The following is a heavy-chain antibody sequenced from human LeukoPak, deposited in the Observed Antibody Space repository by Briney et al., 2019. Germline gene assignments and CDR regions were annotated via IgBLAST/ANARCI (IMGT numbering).Heavy chain of an antibody. CDR1: GFXFSSYE. CDR2: ISSTGTTI. CDR3: ARDERPNAFDI. V-gene: IGHV3-48*03. Sequence: PGGSLRLSCTASGFXFSSYEMNWVRQAPGRGLEWVSYISSTGTTIYYADSVKGRFTISRDNTKNSLYLQMNNLRAEDTAVYYCARDERPNAFDIWGQGTMVTVSS. J-gene: IGHJ3*02.